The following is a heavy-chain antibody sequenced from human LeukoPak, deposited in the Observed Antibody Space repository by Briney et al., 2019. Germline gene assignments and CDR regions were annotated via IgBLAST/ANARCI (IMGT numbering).Heavy chain of an antibody. V-gene: IGHV4-59*08. J-gene: IGHJ3*02. CDR1: GGSISSYY. CDR2: VYYTGST. CDR3: GSSGWYWGGFDI. D-gene: IGHD6-19*01. Sequence: PSETLSLTCTVSGGSISSYYWNWIRQPPGEGLEWIGYVYYTGSTNYNPSLTSRVTISVDTYKNQFSLKLSSVTAADTAVYYCGSSGWYWGGFDIWGQGTMVTVSS.